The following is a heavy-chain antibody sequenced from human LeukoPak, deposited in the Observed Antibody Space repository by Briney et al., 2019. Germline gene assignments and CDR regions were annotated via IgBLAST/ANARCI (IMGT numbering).Heavy chain of an antibody. D-gene: IGHD2-2*01. CDR1: GYTFTSYG. J-gene: IGHJ6*02. CDR2: ISAYNGNT. Sequence: ASVKVSCKASGYTFTSYGISWVRQAPGQGLEWMGWISAYNGNTNYAQKLQGRVTMTTDTSTSTAYMELRSLRSDDTAVYYCAISSTSPKNYYYYGMDVWGQGTTVTVSS. V-gene: IGHV1-18*01. CDR3: AISSTSPKNYYYYGMDV.